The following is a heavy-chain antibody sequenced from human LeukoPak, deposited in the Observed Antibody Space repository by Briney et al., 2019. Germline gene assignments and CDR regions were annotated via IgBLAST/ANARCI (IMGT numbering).Heavy chain of an antibody. J-gene: IGHJ4*02. CDR2: ISSDGGNR. D-gene: IGHD3-10*01. V-gene: IGHV3-30-3*01. CDR3: AREIIREGLKRFDY. CDR1: GFTFSIYA. Sequence: GGSLRLSCAACGFTFSIYAMHLVRQAPGRGLEWVAFISSDGGNRYYADSVKGRFTISRDNSRNTLYLQMNSLRDEDTAVYYCAREIIREGLKRFDYWGQGTLVTVSS.